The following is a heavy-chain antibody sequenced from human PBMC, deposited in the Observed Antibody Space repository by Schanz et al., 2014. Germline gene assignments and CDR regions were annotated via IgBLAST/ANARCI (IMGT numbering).Heavy chain of an antibody. D-gene: IGHD3-10*01. CDR2: IYHTGST. CDR1: GASIESPNW. J-gene: IGHJ6*02. V-gene: IGHV4-4*02. Sequence: QVQLQESGPGLVKPSGTLSLTCAVSGASIESPNWWSWVRQPPGKGLEWIGQIYHTGSTDFNPSLNRLAHLSVNMSKTRSSLRLSSVTAADTATYYCARPAFTGSVYGMDVWGRGTTVTVSS. CDR3: ARPAFTGSVYGMDV.